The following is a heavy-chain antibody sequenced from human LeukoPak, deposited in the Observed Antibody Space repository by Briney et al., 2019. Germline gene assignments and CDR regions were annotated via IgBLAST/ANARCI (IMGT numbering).Heavy chain of an antibody. CDR1: DYTFISYG. D-gene: IGHD1-14*01. V-gene: IGHV1-18*01. CDR2: ISAYNGNT. Sequence: ASVTVSCTASDYTFISYGISWVRQAPGQGLEWMGWISAYNGNTNYAQKFQGRVTMTTDTFTSTAFMELRSLRSDDTAVYYCARETTDSYYYYGMDVWGQGTTVTVSS. J-gene: IGHJ6*02. CDR3: ARETTDSYYYYGMDV.